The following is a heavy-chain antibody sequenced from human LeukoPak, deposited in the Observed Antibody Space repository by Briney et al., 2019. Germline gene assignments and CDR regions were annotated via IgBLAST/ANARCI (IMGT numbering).Heavy chain of an antibody. CDR3: ARLPDCTSNSCYRWFDP. V-gene: IGHV4-59*02. CDR1: GGSVSNYC. Sequence: PSETLSLTCTVSGGSVSNYCWSWIRQSPGKGLEWIGYIYYTETSYNPSLKSRVTISADTSKNQFSLKLYSVTAADTAVYYCARLPDCTSNSCYRWFDPWGQGTLVTVSS. CDR2: IYYTET. J-gene: IGHJ5*02. D-gene: IGHD2-2*02.